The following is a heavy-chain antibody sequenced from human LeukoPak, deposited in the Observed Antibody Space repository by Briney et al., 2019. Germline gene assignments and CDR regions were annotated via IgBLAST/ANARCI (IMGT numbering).Heavy chain of an antibody. V-gene: IGHV3-30*02. CDR2: IRYDGSNK. CDR3: AKDRWGIAVAGTGFDQ. D-gene: IGHD6-19*01. J-gene: IGHJ4*02. CDR1: GFTFSSYG. Sequence: PGGSLRLSCAASGFTFSSYGMHWVRQAPGKGLEWVAFIRYDGSNKYYADSVKGRFTISRDNSKNTLYLQMTSLRAEDTAVYYCAKDRWGIAVAGTGFDQWGQGTLVTVSS.